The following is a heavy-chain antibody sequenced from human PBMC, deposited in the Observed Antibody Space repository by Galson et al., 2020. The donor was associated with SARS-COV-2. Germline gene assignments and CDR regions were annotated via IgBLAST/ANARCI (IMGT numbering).Heavy chain of an antibody. CDR3: ARGYLAGPFDI. CDR2: INKNGGST. J-gene: IGHJ3*02. D-gene: IGHD2-2*01. CDR1: GVTFDDYG. Sequence: GGSLRLSCAASGVTFDDYGMSWVRQVPGKGLEWVCGINKNGGSTNYADSVRGRFTISRDNAKNSLYLQMNSLRAEDTALYFCARGYLAGPFDIWAQGTMVTGSS. V-gene: IGHV3-20*04.